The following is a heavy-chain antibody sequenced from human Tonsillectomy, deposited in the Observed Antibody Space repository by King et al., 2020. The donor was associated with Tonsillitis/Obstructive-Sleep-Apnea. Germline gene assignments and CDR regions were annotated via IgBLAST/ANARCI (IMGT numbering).Heavy chain of an antibody. Sequence: VQLVESGGGVVQPGRSLRLSCAASGFTFSSYGTHWVRQAPGKGLEWVAVISYDGSNKYYADSVKGRFTISRDNSKNTLYLQMNSLRAEDTAVYYCAKDLIRGLAPRAYYFDYWGQGTLVTVSS. CDR3: AKDLIRGLAPRAYYFDY. J-gene: IGHJ4*02. CDR2: ISYDGSNK. CDR1: GFTFSSYG. V-gene: IGHV3-30*18. D-gene: IGHD3-3*02.